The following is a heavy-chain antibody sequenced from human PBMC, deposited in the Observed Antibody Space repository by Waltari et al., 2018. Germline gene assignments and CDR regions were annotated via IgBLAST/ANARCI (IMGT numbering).Heavy chain of an antibody. CDR3: AKVWKNYRTDY. Sequence: QLQLQESGPGLVKPSETLSLTCTVSRGPISSSGYYWGWIRQPPGKGLEWMGSIYYSGNTYYNPSLKNRVTISVDTSKNQFSLKVTSVTAADTAVYYCAKVWKNYRTDYWGQGTLVTVSS. CDR1: RGPISSSGYY. J-gene: IGHJ4*02. CDR2: IYYSGNT. D-gene: IGHD1-7*01. V-gene: IGHV4-39*07.